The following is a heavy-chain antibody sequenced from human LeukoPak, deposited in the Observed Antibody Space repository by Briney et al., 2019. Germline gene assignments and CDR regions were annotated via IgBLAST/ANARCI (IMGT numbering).Heavy chain of an antibody. CDR2: INAGNGNT. CDR3: ARDIVVVPAAMLFDY. D-gene: IGHD2-2*01. J-gene: IGHJ4*02. CDR1: GYTFTSYA. Sequence: ASVKVSCKASGYTFTSYAMHWVRQAPGQRLEWMGWINAGNGNTKYSQKFQGRVTITRDTSASTAYMELSSLRSDDTAVYYCARDIVVVPAAMLFDYWGQGTLVTVSS. V-gene: IGHV1-3*01.